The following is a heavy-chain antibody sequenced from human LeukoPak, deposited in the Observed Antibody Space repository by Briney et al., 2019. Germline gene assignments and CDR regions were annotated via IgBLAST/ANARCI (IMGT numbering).Heavy chain of an antibody. CDR3: AKSHMITFGGVIADFDY. Sequence: GGSLRLSCAASGFTFSSCAMSWVRQAPGKGLEWVSAISGSGGSTYYADSVKGRFTISRDNSKNTLYLQMNSLRAEDTAVYYCAKSHMITFGGVIADFDYWGQGTLVTVSS. CDR1: GFTFSSCA. CDR2: ISGSGGST. D-gene: IGHD3-16*02. V-gene: IGHV3-23*01. J-gene: IGHJ4*02.